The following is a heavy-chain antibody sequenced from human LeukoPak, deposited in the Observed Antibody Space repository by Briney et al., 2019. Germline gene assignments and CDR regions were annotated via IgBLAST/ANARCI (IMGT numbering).Heavy chain of an antibody. Sequence: ASVKVSCKVSGYTLTELSMHWVRQAPGKGLEWMGGFDPEDGETIYAQKFQGRVTMTEDTSTDTAYTELSSLRSEDTAVYYCATDRKGTAMVRNWFDPWGQGTLVTVSS. D-gene: IGHD5-18*01. CDR2: FDPEDGET. CDR1: GYTLTELS. V-gene: IGHV1-24*01. CDR3: ATDRKGTAMVRNWFDP. J-gene: IGHJ5*02.